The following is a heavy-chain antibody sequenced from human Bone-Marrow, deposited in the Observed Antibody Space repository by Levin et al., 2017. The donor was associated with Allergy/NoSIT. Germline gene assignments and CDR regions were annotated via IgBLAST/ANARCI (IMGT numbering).Heavy chain of an antibody. CDR2: FFFGGST. Sequence: SETLSLTCSVSGPSVTNYYWSGVRQPPGKGLEGIGHFFFGGSTNYNASLKSRVTMSLDASKNQVSLNLHFVTAADTAIYYCARDTGGGSADYCFLYHWGQGVLVTVSS. D-gene: IGHD2/OR15-2a*01. CDR3: ARDTGGGSADYCFLYH. CDR1: GPSVTNYY. V-gene: IGHV4-59*02. J-gene: IGHJ1*01.